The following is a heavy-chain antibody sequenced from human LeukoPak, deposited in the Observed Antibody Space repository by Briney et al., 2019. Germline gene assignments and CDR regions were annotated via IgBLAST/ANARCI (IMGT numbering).Heavy chain of an antibody. CDR3: ARAIPTDYYDGSPPLNY. CDR2: ISYDGINE. J-gene: IGHJ4*02. CDR1: GFTFSSYG. D-gene: IGHD3-22*01. V-gene: IGHV3-30*03. Sequence: GGSLRLSCAASGFTFSSYGMQWVRQAPGKGLEWVAVISYDGINEYYTDSVKGRFTISRDNSKNTLYLQVNSLRPEDTAVYYCARAIPTDYYDGSPPLNYWGQGTLVTVSS.